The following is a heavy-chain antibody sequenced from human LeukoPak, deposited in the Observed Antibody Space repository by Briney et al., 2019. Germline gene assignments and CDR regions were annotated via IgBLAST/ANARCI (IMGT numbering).Heavy chain of an antibody. J-gene: IGHJ4*02. CDR1: GFTFSSYA. D-gene: IGHD2-15*01. V-gene: IGHV3-23*01. CDR2: IGGSGGST. CDR3: AKSYCSGGSCYRGDY. Sequence: GGSLRLSCAASGFTFSSYAMSWVRQAPGKGLEWVSAIGGSGGSTYYADSVKGRFTISRDNSKNTLYLQMNSLRAKDTAVYYCAKSYCSGGSCYRGDYWGQGTLVTVSS.